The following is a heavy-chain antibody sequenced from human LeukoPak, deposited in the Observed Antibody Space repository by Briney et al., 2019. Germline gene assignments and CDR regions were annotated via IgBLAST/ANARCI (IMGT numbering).Heavy chain of an antibody. V-gene: IGHV1-8*01. CDR1: GYTFTSYD. D-gene: IGHD4-17*01. Sequence: ASVKVSCKASGYTFTSYDINWVRQATGQGLEWMGWMNPNSGYTGYAQKFQGRVTMTRNTSISTAYMELSSLRFEDTAVYYCARAGKMTTVTPNYWGQGTLVTVSS. CDR3: ARAGKMTTVTPNY. J-gene: IGHJ4*02. CDR2: MNPNSGYT.